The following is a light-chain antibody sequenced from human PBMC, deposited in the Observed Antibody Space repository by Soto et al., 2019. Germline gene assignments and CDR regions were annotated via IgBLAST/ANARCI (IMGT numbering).Light chain of an antibody. V-gene: IGKV3-20*01. CDR1: QRVSSY. CDR3: QQYGSSGT. J-gene: IGKJ1*01. CDR2: GAS. Sequence: TQSPDTLSVSPGERATLSFRASQRVSSYLAWYQQKPGQAPRLLIHGASSRATGIPDRFSGSGSGTDFTLTISRLEPEDFAVYYCQQYGSSGTFGQGTKV.